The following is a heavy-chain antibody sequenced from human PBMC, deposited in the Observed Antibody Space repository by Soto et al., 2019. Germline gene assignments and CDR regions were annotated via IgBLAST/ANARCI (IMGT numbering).Heavy chain of an antibody. CDR2: INPNSGGT. D-gene: IGHD2-2*01. CDR3: ALPVVVTDTFDY. J-gene: IGHJ4*02. CDR1: GYTFSGYS. Sequence: QVQLVQSGADVKKPGASVKVSCKTSGYTFSGYSIYWIRQAPGQGLAFMGWINPNSGGTNYAQQFQGRVTMTRDTSVSTAYMELSRLTYDDTAIYYCALPVVVTDTFDYWGQGTLVTVSS. V-gene: IGHV1-2*02.